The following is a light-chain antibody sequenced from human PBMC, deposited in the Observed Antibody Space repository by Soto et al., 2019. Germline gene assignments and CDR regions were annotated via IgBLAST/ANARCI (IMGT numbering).Light chain of an antibody. J-gene: IGKJ5*01. V-gene: IGKV3-11*01. CDR1: QSFRGL. CDR2: DAY. Sequence: EVVLTQSPVTLSLSPGERATLSCRASQSFRGLLAWYQQKPGQAPRLLIHDAYNRATGIPPRFSGSGSGTDFTLTIISLEPEDSAVYYCQQRHMWPITFGQGTRLEIK. CDR3: QQRHMWPIT.